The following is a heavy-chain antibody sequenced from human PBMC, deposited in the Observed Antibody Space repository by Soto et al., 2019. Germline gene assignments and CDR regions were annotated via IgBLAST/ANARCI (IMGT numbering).Heavy chain of an antibody. CDR1: GYTFTSYG. D-gene: IGHD2-2*01. V-gene: IGHV1-18*01. CDR3: ARVRDIVVVQAAPTGYYFDY. Sequence: GASVEVSCKSSGYTFTSYGVNGLRKAPGRGLEWMGWISPYNDYTYYAQKLQGRVTMTTDTSTSTAYMELRSLRSDDTAVYYCARVRDIVVVQAAPTGYYFDYWGQGTLVTVSS. J-gene: IGHJ4*02. CDR2: ISPYNDYT.